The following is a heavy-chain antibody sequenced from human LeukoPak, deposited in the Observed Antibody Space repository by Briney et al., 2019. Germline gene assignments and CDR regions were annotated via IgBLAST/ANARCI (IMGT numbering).Heavy chain of an antibody. V-gene: IGHV1-2*06. CDR3: AGGLPGFDP. D-gene: IGHD4-11*01. Sequence: ASVKVSCKASGYTFTGYYMHWVRQAPGQGLEWMGRINPNSGGTNYAQKFQGRVTMTRDTSISTVYMELNSLRSDDTAIYYCAGGLPGFDPWGQGTLVTVSS. CDR2: INPNSGGT. CDR1: GYTFTGYY. J-gene: IGHJ5*02.